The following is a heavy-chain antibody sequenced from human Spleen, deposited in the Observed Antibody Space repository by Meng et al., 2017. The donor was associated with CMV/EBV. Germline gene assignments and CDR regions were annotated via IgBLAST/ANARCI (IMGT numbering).Heavy chain of an antibody. Sequence: QVPQRTSWAEVKKPWASMKVACKVSGYTLTELSIHWVLQATGKGLEWMRGFDPEDGETIYAQKFQGRVTMTEDTSTDTAYMELSSLRSEDTAVYYCATGGSTAVAGIIGYWGQGTLVTVSS. V-gene: IGHV1-24*01. J-gene: IGHJ4*02. CDR3: ATGGSTAVAGIIGY. D-gene: IGHD6-19*01. CDR2: FDPEDGET. CDR1: GYTLTELS.